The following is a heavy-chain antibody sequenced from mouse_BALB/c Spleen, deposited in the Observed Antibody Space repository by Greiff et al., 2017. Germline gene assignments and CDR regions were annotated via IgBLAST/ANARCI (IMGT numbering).Heavy chain of an antibody. CDR1: GYNFTSYW. J-gene: IGHJ4*01. CDR2: IYPGSGST. Sequence: VQLQQPGAELVKPGTSVKLSCKASGYNFTSYWINWVKLRPGQGLEWIGDIYPGSGSTNYNEKFKSKATLTVDTSSSTAYMQLSSLASEDSALYYCASSYYRYDDYAMDYWGQGTSVTVSS. D-gene: IGHD2-14*01. V-gene: IGHV1-55*01. CDR3: ASSYYRYDDYAMDY.